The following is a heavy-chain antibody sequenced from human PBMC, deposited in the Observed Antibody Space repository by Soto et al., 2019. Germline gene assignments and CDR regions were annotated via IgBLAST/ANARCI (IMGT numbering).Heavy chain of an antibody. J-gene: IGHJ5*02. D-gene: IGHD2-15*01. Sequence: QVQLVQSGAEVKKPGSSVKVSCKASGGTSRSLSITWERQAPGQGLEWMGGITPLFGIPNYPQKFQGRLTITADKSTGTAYLELSSLRSEDTAVYYCARDTHSAGGWFDTWGRGTLVTVSS. V-gene: IGHV1-69*17. CDR3: ARDTHSAGGWFDT. CDR1: GGTSRSLS. CDR2: ITPLFGIP.